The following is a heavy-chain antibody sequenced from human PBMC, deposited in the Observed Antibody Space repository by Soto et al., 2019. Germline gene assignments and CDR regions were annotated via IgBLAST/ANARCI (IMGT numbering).Heavy chain of an antibody. CDR3: ARDDTTGLLEF. J-gene: IGHJ4*02. V-gene: IGHV4-59*01. CDR1: TDSMRTYS. Sequence: QVQLQESGPGLVRPAETLSLICSVSTDSMRTYSWTWIRQSPGKGLEWIGYVYHTGRTEYNPSLESRVTISIDMSTKQFSLQPTSVTAADAVVYFCARDDTTGLLEFWGQGTLVTVSS. CDR2: VYHTGRT.